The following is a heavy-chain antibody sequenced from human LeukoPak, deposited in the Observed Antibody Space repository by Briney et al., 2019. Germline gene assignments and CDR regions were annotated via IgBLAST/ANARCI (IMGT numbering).Heavy chain of an antibody. V-gene: IGHV4-59*11. D-gene: IGHD5-18*01. Sequence: SETLSLTCTVSGGSISSHYWSWVRQPPGRGLEWVGYTYNSVSTNYNPSFKSRVTISVDSSKNHYSLKLTSVTAADTAEYYCARGGYSYGYDDDFEYWGQGILVTVSS. CDR1: GGSISSHY. CDR3: ARGGYSYGYDDDFEY. CDR2: TYNSVST. J-gene: IGHJ4*02.